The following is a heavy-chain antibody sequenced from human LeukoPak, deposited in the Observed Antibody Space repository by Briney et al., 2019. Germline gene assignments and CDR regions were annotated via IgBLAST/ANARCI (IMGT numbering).Heavy chain of an antibody. D-gene: IGHD5-18*01. Sequence: PSETLSLTCTVSGGSISSFYWTWIRQPPGKGLEWIGYIHNSGTTNSNPSLMSRATTSLDTSRNQFSLKLTSVTAADTAVYYCARLYGYTYGHGGMDVWGQGTTVTVSS. CDR3: ARLYGYTYGHGGMDV. J-gene: IGHJ6*02. CDR1: GGSISSFY. V-gene: IGHV4-59*08. CDR2: IHNSGTT.